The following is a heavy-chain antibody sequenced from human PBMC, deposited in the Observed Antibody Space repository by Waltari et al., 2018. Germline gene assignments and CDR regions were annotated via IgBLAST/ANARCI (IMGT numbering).Heavy chain of an antibody. CDR3: ARDRRPTLILGSGAFDI. V-gene: IGHV3-21*01. CDR2: ITSDGTHT. Sequence: EVQLVESGGGLVRPGGSLRLSCAASGFTFGYYTMNWVRQAPGKGPEWISFITSDGTHTTYADSVRGRFTISRDNAKNSLFLQINSLRTDDTAVHYCARDRRPTLILGSGAFDIWGQGIKVNVSS. CDR1: GFTFGYYT. D-gene: IGHD3-22*01. J-gene: IGHJ3*02.